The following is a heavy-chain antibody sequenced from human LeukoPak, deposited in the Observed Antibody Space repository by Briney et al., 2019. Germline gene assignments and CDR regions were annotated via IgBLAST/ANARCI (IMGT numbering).Heavy chain of an antibody. CDR3: ARHEAYPGTSWTYPREIYYYYMDV. D-gene: IGHD1-1*01. J-gene: IGHJ6*03. Sequence: GGSLRLSCVASGFTLGDYNMNWVRQAPGKGLEWVSAITRSSTYMNYADSLKGRFTISRDNAKNSLFLQMHSLRAEDTAVYYCARHEAYPGTSWTYPREIYYYYMDVWGKGTTVTVSS. CDR1: GFTLGDYN. V-gene: IGHV3-21*01. CDR2: ITRSSTYM.